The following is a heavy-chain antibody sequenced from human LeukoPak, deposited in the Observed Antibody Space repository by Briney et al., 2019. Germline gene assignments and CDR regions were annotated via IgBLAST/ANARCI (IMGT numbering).Heavy chain of an antibody. CDR2: ISGSGGST. CDR3: AKASKYCSGGSCYKAFDY. V-gene: IGHV3-23*01. Sequence: PGGSLRLSCAASGFTFSSYAMNWVRQAPGKGLEWVSVISGSGGSTYYADSVKGQFTISRDNSKNTLYLQMNSLRAEDTAVYFCAKASKYCSGGSCYKAFDYWGQGTLVTVSS. D-gene: IGHD2-15*01. J-gene: IGHJ4*02. CDR1: GFTFSSYA.